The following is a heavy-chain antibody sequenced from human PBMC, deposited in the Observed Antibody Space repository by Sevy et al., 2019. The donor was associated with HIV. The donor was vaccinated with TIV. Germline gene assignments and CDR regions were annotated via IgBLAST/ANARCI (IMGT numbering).Heavy chain of an antibody. Sequence: GGSLRLSCAASGFTFGDYAMHWDRQAPGKGLEWVSGISWNSADKGYADSVKGRFTISRDNAKNSLYLQMNSLRVEDTAWYYCAKDKSFFGSGSGWWYFDYWGQGLNVTVSS. D-gene: IGHD3-10*01. V-gene: IGHV3-9*01. CDR1: GFTFGDYA. J-gene: IGHJ4*02. CDR3: AKDKSFFGSGSGWWYFDY. CDR2: ISWNSADK.